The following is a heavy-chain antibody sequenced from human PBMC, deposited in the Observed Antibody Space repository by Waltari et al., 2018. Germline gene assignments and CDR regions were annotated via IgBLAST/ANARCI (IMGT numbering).Heavy chain of an antibody. Sequence: EVQLVESGGGLVQPGGSLRLSCAASGFTFSSYWMSWVRQAPGKGLEWVANIKQDGRWKYYVASVKGRLPISRDNAKNSLYLQMNSLRAEDTAVYYCARGPSSSIIYWGQGTLVTVSS. J-gene: IGHJ4*02. CDR3: ARGPSSSIIY. CDR1: GFTFSSYW. CDR2: IKQDGRWK. V-gene: IGHV3-7*01. D-gene: IGHD6-6*01.